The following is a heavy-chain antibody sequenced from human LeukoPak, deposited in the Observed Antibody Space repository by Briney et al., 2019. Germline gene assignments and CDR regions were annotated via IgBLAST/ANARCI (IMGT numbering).Heavy chain of an antibody. Sequence: PGGSLRLSCTASGFTFDDYGMSWVRQAPGKGLEWVSGINWNGGSTGYADSVEGRFTISRDNAKNFLYLQMNSLRAEDTALYYCARGYGSGSYTIFDYWGQGTLVTVSS. J-gene: IGHJ4*02. V-gene: IGHV3-20*04. CDR1: GFTFDDYG. CDR2: INWNGGST. CDR3: ARGYGSGSYTIFDY. D-gene: IGHD3-10*01.